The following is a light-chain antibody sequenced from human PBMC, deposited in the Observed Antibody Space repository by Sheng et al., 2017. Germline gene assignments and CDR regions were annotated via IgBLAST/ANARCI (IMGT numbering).Light chain of an antibody. V-gene: IGKV1-13*02. CDR3: QHFNTYRALT. CDR2: DAS. CDR1: QGIGNS. J-gene: IGKJ4*01. Sequence: IQMTQSPSSMSASVGDRVTITCRASQGIGNSLAWYQQKPGKAPKLLIYDASNLNSGVPLRFSGSGSGTDFTLTITGLQPEDFATYYCQHFNTYRALTFGGGTRVEIK.